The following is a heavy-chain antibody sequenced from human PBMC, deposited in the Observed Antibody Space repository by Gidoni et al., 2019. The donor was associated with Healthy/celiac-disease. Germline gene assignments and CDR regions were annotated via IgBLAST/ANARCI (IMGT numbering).Heavy chain of an antibody. CDR1: GFTFSSYD. J-gene: IGHJ6*02. CDR2: IGTAGDT. CDR3: ARALPGGDYYGMDV. V-gene: IGHV3-13*01. Sequence: EVQLVESGGGLVQPGGPLRLSCAASGFTFSSYDMHWVRQATGKGLEWVSAIGTAGDTYYPGSVKGRFTISRENAKNSLYLQMNSLRAGDTAVYYCARALPGGDYYGMDVWGQGTTVTVSS. D-gene: IGHD1-26*01.